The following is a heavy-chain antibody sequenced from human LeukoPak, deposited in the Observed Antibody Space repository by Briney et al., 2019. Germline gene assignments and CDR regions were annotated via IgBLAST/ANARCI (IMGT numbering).Heavy chain of an antibody. CDR1: GYTFSNYG. Sequence: ASVKVSCKASGYTFSNYGISWVRQAPGQGLEWVGWIRGDNGNTDYAQKLQGRVTMTTDTSTSTAYMELRSLGSDETAVYYCARDGNYDILTGYYVPDYYYYMDVWGKGTTVTISS. CDR2: IRGDNGNT. D-gene: IGHD3-9*01. CDR3: ARDGNYDILTGYYVPDYYYYMDV. V-gene: IGHV1-18*01. J-gene: IGHJ6*03.